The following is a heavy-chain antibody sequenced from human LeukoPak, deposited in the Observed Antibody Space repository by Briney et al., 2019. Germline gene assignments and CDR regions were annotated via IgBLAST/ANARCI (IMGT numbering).Heavy chain of an antibody. Sequence: ASVKVSCKASGYTFTSYGICWVRQAPGQGLEWMGWISTYNGNTNYAQKLQGRVTMTTDTSTSTAYMELRSLRSDDAAVYYCARDRAAAGDWYFDLWSRGTLVTVSS. D-gene: IGHD6-13*01. CDR2: ISTYNGNT. J-gene: IGHJ2*01. CDR3: ARDRAAAGDWYFDL. CDR1: GYTFTSYG. V-gene: IGHV1-18*01.